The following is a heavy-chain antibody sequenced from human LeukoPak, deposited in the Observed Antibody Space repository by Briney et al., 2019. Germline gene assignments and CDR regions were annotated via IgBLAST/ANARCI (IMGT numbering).Heavy chain of an antibody. CDR2: ISSDSNHI. Sequence: GGSLRLSCAASGFTFSSYSMNWVRQAPGKGLEWVSSISSDSNHIYYADSVKGRFTISRDNTKKSLFLQMNSLRAEDTAVYYCARSSGTYRSFDYWGQGTLVPVSS. J-gene: IGHJ4*02. D-gene: IGHD1-26*01. CDR3: ARSSGTYRSFDY. CDR1: GFTFSSYS. V-gene: IGHV3-21*04.